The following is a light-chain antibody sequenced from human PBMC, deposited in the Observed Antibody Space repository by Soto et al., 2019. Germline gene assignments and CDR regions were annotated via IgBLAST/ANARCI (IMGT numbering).Light chain of an antibody. Sequence: IVLTQSPCTLSLSPGERATLSCRASQSVSSYLAWYQQKPGQAPRLLIYDASNRATGIPARFSGSGSGTDFTLTISSLEPEDFAVYYCQQRSNWPSITFGQGTRLEIK. CDR1: QSVSSY. CDR2: DAS. CDR3: QQRSNWPSIT. V-gene: IGKV3-11*01. J-gene: IGKJ5*01.